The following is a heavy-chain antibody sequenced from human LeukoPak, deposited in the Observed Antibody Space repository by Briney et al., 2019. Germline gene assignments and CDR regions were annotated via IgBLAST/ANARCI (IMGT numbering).Heavy chain of an antibody. D-gene: IGHD5-18*01. CDR3: ARDLGYSYGSEGIDY. CDR2: IYYSGST. V-gene: IGHV4-39*07. Sequence: SETLSLTCTVSGGSISSSSYYWGWIRQPPGKGLEWIGSIYYSGSTYYNPSLKSRVTISVDTSKNQFSLKLSSVTAADTAVYYCARDLGYSYGSEGIDYWGQGTLVTVSS. J-gene: IGHJ4*02. CDR1: GGSISSSSYY.